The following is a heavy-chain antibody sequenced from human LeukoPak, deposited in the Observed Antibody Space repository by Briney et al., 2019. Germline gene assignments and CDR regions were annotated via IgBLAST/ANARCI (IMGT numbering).Heavy chain of an antibody. V-gene: IGHV3-30*03. D-gene: IGHD5-12*01. CDR2: FSYDGSSK. J-gene: IGHJ4*02. Sequence: GGSLRLSCAASGVTFSTYSMSWVRQAPGKGLEWVTLFSYDGSSKYYADSVRGRFTISRDNSKNTLYLQMNSLRADDSAVYYCARGKGSESGYDYFLDYWGQGTLVTVSS. CDR1: GVTFSTYS. CDR3: ARGKGSESGYDYFLDY.